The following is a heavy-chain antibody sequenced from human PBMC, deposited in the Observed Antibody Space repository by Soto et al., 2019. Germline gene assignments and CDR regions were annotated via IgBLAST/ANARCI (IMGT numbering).Heavy chain of an antibody. CDR1: GFSFSDYY. Sequence: QVQLVESGGGLVKPGGSLRLSCAASGFSFSDYYMSWIRQAPGKWLEWVSYISSSGDTIYYADSVKGRFTISRANAKNSLYLQMHSLRADDTAMYYCARARHPYYDILTGNWRGVYFDYWGPGTLVTVSS. CDR3: ARARHPYYDILTGNWRGVYFDY. J-gene: IGHJ4*02. CDR2: ISSSGDTI. D-gene: IGHD3-9*01. V-gene: IGHV3-11*01.